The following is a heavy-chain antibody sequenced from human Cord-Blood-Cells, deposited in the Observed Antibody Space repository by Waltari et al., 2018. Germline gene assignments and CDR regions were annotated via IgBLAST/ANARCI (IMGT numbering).Heavy chain of an antibody. Sequence: EVQLVESGGGLIQPGGSLRLSCAASWFTVRSNYIILVRHAPGKGLEWVSVIYSGGSTYYADSVKGRFTISRDNSKNTLYLQMNSLRAEDTTVYYCARGGYSGSYYFDYWGQGTLVTVSS. J-gene: IGHJ4*02. D-gene: IGHD1-26*01. CDR3: ARGGYSGSYYFDY. CDR1: WFTVRSNY. CDR2: IYSGGST. V-gene: IGHV3-53*01.